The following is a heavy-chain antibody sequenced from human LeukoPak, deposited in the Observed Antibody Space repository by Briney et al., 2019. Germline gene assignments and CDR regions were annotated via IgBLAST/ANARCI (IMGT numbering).Heavy chain of an antibody. J-gene: IGHJ4*02. Sequence: PSETLSLTCTVSGGSISGYYWNWIRQPAGKGLEWIGRIYTSGSTNYNPSLKSRVTISVDTSKNQFSLKLSSVTAADTAVYYCARESERITIFGVVSNFDYWGQGTLVTVSS. D-gene: IGHD3-3*01. CDR3: ARESERITIFGVVSNFDY. CDR2: IYTSGST. V-gene: IGHV4-4*07. CDR1: GGSISGYY.